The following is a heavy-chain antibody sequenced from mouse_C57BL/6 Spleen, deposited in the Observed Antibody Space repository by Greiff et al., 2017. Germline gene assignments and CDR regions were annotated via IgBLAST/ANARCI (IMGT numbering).Heavy chain of an antibody. J-gene: IGHJ4*01. Sequence: LQQSGAELVRPGASVKMSCKASGYTFTSYNLHWVKQTPRQGLAWIGAIYPGNGDTSYNQKFKGKATLTVAKSSSTAYMQLSSLTSADSAVYCCARGREYGYDDAMDYWGQGTSVTVSS. D-gene: IGHD2-2*01. CDR1: GYTFTSYN. V-gene: IGHV1-12*01. CDR3: ARGREYGYDDAMDY. CDR2: IYPGNGDT.